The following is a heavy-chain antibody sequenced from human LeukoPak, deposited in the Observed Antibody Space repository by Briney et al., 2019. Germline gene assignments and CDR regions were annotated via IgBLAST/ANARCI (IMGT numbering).Heavy chain of an antibody. D-gene: IGHD4-23*01. CDR3: AKDFSPTVVTPDAFDI. V-gene: IGHV3-9*01. J-gene: IGHJ3*02. Sequence: GGSLRLSCAASGFTFDDYAMHWVRQAPGKGLEWVSGISWNSGSIGYADSVKGRFTISRDNAKNSLYLQMNSLRAEDTALYYCAKDFSPTVVTPDAFDIWGQGTMVTVSS. CDR1: GFTFDDYA. CDR2: ISWNSGSI.